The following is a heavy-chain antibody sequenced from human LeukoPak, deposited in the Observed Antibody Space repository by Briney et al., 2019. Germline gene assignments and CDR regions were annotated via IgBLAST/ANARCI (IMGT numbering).Heavy chain of an antibody. CDR3: AREELERRGWFDP. D-gene: IGHD1-1*01. J-gene: IGHJ5*02. CDR1: GGSISSGGYY. Sequence: PSETLSLTCTVSGGSISSGGYYWSWIRQHPGKGLEWIGYIYYSGSTYYNPSLKSQVTISVDTSKNQFSLKLSSVTAADTAVYYCAREELERRGWFDPWGQGTLVTVSS. V-gene: IGHV4-31*01. CDR2: IYYSGST.